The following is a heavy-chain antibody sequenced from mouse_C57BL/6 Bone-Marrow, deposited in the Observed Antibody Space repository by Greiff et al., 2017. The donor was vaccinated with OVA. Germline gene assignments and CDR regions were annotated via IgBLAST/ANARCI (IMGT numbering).Heavy chain of an antibody. Sequence: VQLKESGPELVKPGASVKMSCKASGYTFTDYNMHWVKQSHGKSLEWIGYINPNNGGTSYNQKFKGKATLTVNKSSSTAYMELRSLTSEDSAVYYCARQRGVDAMDYWGQGTSVTVSS. CDR2: INPNNGGT. J-gene: IGHJ4*01. CDR3: ARQRGVDAMDY. CDR1: GYTFTDYN. V-gene: IGHV1-22*01. D-gene: IGHD1-1*02.